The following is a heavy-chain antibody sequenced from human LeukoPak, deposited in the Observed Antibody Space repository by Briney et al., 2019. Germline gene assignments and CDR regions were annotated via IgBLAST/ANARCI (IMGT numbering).Heavy chain of an antibody. D-gene: IGHD6-13*01. CDR2: ISYGGSNK. Sequence: PGRSLRLSCAASGFTFSSYGMHWVRQAPGKGLEWVAVISYGGSNKYYADSVKGRFTISRDNSKNTLYLQMNSLRAEDTAVYYCAKDSQQQLLPSDYWGQGTLVTVSS. J-gene: IGHJ4*02. V-gene: IGHV3-30*18. CDR3: AKDSQQQLLPSDY. CDR1: GFTFSSYG.